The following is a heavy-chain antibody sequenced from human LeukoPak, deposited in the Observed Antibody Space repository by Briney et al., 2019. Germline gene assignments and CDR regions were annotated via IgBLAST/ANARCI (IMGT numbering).Heavy chain of an antibody. V-gene: IGHV4-59*08. CDR1: GGSISSYY. D-gene: IGHD4-23*01. J-gene: IGHJ5*02. CDR3: ARGNAGLFDP. CDR2: IYYSGST. Sequence: SETLSLTCTVSGGSISSYYWSWIRQPPGKGLEWIGYIYYSGSTTYNPSLKRRVTISVDTAKNQYSLKRSSVTAADTAVYYCARGNAGLFDPWGQGTLVSVSS.